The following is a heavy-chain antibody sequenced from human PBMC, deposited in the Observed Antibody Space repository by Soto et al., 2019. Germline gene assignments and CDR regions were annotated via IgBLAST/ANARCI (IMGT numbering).Heavy chain of an antibody. D-gene: IGHD3-3*01. CDR2: ISRDGIKA. V-gene: IGHV3-30-3*01. J-gene: IGHJ4*02. Sequence: QVQLVESGGGVVQPGGSLRLSCVASGFIFTNSPIHWVRQGPGKGPEWVAVISRDGIKATYADSVKGRFNISRDNFKDTAYLQLNSLTTADTAVYHCARDPGEDGHEYYTCDFWGQGTLVTVSS. CDR3: ARDPGEDGHEYYTCDF. CDR1: GFIFTNSP.